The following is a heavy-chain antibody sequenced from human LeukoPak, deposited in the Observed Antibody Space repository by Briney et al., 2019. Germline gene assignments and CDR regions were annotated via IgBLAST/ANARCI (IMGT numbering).Heavy chain of an antibody. D-gene: IGHD6-19*01. V-gene: IGHV3-23*01. Sequence: GGSLRLSCAASGFTFSSYAMSWVRQAPGKELEWVSAISGSGGSTYYADSVKGRFTISRDNSKNTLYLQMNSLRVEDTAVYYCATGPGIAVAGTSSYFDYWGQGTLVTVSS. J-gene: IGHJ4*02. CDR2: ISGSGGST. CDR1: GFTFSSYA. CDR3: ATGPGIAVAGTSSYFDY.